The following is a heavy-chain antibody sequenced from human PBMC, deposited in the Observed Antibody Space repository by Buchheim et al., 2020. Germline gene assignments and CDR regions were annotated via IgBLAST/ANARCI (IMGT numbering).Heavy chain of an antibody. CDR2: INQDGSEK. Sequence: EVQLVESGGGLVQPGGSVRLSCAASGFNFGHSWMGWVRQAPGKGLEWVANINQDGSEKYYVDSVKGRFTISRDNANNSLHLQMNSLRAEDTAVYYCVLAALGRGVTGGVGPQWGQGTL. CDR1: GFNFGHSW. CDR3: VLAALGRGVTGGVGPQ. J-gene: IGHJ4*02. V-gene: IGHV3-7*01. D-gene: IGHD2-8*02.